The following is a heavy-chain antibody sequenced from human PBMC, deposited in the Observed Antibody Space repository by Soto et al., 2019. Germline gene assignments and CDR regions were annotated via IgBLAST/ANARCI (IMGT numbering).Heavy chain of an antibody. J-gene: IGHJ3*01. Sequence: QVHLVQSGAEVRKPGSSVKVSCKTSGGTFSTYTIYWVRQAPRQGLEWMGRIIPLFGTTKYAQNFQERVTITAEESTSTAYMELSSLRAEDTAVYYCARRLDDRADDDFDVWGEGTAVTVSA. CDR3: ARRLDDRADDDFDV. D-gene: IGHD6-25*01. CDR1: GGTFSTYT. CDR2: IIPLFGTT. V-gene: IGHV1-69*18.